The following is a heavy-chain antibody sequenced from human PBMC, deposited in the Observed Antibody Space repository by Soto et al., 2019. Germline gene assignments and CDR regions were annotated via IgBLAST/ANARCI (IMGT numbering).Heavy chain of an antibody. CDR3: AKDSLVVVVPAAIDD. Sequence: GGSLRLSCAASGFTFSSYAMSWVRQAPGKGLEWVSAISGSGGSTYYADSVKGRFTISRDNSKNTLYLQMNSLRAEDTAVYYCAKDSLVVVVPAAIDDWGQGTLVTVSS. J-gene: IGHJ4*02. V-gene: IGHV3-23*01. CDR1: GFTFSSYA. D-gene: IGHD2-2*01. CDR2: ISGSGGST.